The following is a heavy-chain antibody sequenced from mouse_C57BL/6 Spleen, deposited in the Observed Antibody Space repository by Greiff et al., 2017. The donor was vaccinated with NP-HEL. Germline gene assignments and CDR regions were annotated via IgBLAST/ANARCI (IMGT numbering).Heavy chain of an antibody. CDR2: IDPNSGGT. V-gene: IGHV1-72*01. Sequence: QVHVKQPGAELVKPGASVKLSCKASGYTFTSYWMHWVKQRPGRGLEWIGRIDPNSGGTKYNEKFKSKATLTVDKPSSTAYMQLSSLTSEDSAVYYCAKANWDVDWFAYWGQGTLVTVSA. CDR1: GYTFTSYW. CDR3: AKANWDVDWFAY. D-gene: IGHD4-1*01. J-gene: IGHJ3*01.